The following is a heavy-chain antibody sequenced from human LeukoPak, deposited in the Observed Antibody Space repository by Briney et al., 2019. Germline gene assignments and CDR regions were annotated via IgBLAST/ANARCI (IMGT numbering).Heavy chain of an antibody. CDR1: GGSISGYY. Sequence: SETLSLTCTVSGGSISGYYWSWIRQPPGKGLEWIGYIYYSGSTNYNPSLKSRVTISVDTSKNQFSLKLSSVTAADTAVYYCARAKLLRFDYWGQGTLVTVSS. V-gene: IGHV4-59*01. D-gene: IGHD1-26*01. CDR2: IYYSGST. J-gene: IGHJ4*02. CDR3: ARAKLLRFDY.